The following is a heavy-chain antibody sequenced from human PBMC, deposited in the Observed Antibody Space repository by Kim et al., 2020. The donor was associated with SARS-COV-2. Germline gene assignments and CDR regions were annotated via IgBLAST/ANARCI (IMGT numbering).Heavy chain of an antibody. CDR1: GYSFTSYW. CDR3: ARAIGCRGSTSCPHGSFDY. CDR2: IYPGDSDT. J-gene: IGHJ4*02. Sequence: GESLKISCKGSGYSFTSYWIGWVRQMPGKGLEWMGIIYPGDSDTRYSPSFQGQVTISADKSISTAYLQWSSLKASDTAMYYCARAIGCRGSTSCPHGSFDYWGQGTLVTVSS. D-gene: IGHD2-2*01. V-gene: IGHV5-51*01.